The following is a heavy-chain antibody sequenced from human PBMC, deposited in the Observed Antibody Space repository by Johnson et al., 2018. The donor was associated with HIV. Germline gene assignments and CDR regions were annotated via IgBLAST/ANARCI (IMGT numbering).Heavy chain of an antibody. J-gene: IGHJ3*02. CDR2: IKQDGGER. CDR3: ARDGIGYSYDLLVRAFDI. Sequence: VQLVESGGGLVQPGGSLRLSCAASGFTFSSYWMSWVRQATGTGLAWVGSIKQDGGERYYVASVKGRFTISNDNAKNSLYLQMNRLRAEDTDVYDGARDGIGYSYDLLVRAFDIGGQWTMVIVSS. D-gene: IGHD5-18*01. CDR1: GFTFSSYW. V-gene: IGHV3-7*01.